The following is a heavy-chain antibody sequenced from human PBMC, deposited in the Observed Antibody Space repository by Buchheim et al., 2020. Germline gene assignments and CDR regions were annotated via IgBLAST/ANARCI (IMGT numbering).Heavy chain of an antibody. Sequence: QVQLQQWGAGLLKPSETLSLTCAVYGGSFSGYYWSWIRQPPGKGLEWIGEINHSGSTNYNPSLKSRVTISVDTSTNQFSLKLSSVTAADTAVYYCARGRIAVAGMDYYYGMDVWGQGTT. CDR1: GGSFSGYY. CDR3: ARGRIAVAGMDYYYGMDV. D-gene: IGHD6-19*01. V-gene: IGHV4-34*01. CDR2: INHSGST. J-gene: IGHJ6*02.